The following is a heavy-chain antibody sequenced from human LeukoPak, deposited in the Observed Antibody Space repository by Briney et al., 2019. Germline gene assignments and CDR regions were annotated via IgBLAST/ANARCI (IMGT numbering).Heavy chain of an antibody. CDR3: ARDDYGGNSELGY. CDR1: GGTFSSYA. Sequence: ASVKVSCKASGGTFSSYAISWVRQAPGQGREWMGRIIPIFGTANYAQKFQGRVTITTDESTSTAYMELSSLRSEDTAVYYCARDDYGGNSELGYWGQGTLVTVSS. CDR2: IIPIFGTA. D-gene: IGHD4-23*01. V-gene: IGHV1-69*05. J-gene: IGHJ4*02.